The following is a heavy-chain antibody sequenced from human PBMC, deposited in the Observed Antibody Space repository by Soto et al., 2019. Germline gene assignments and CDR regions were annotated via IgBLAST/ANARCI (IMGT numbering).Heavy chain of an antibody. CDR1: GFTFSSYA. J-gene: IGHJ5*02. CDR3: AKEMLELIHCISTSCYNDWFDP. V-gene: IGHV3-23*01. CDR2: ISGSGGST. D-gene: IGHD2-2*02. Sequence: GGSVRLSCAAPGFTFSSYAMSWVRQAPGKGLEWVSAISGSGGSTYYADSVKGRFTISRDNSKNTLYLQMNSLRAEDTAVYYCAKEMLELIHCISTSCYNDWFDPWGQGT.